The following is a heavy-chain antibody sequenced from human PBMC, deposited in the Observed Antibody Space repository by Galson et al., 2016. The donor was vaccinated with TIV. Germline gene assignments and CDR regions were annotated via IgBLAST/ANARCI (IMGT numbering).Heavy chain of an antibody. V-gene: IGHV4-59*08. Sequence: QVQLQESGPGPVKPSETLSLTCAVSGASISADYWSWIRQPPGGRLEWIAYVYNGDITNYNPSLKSRLTMSADTSKNHFSLRRSSGTAADTAVYYCARHWDAWGQGTLVTVSS. J-gene: IGHJ5*02. CDR3: ARHWDA. CDR2: VYNGDIT. CDR1: GASISADY.